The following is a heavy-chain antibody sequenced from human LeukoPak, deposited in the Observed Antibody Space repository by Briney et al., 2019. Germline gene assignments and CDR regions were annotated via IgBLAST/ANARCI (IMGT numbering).Heavy chain of an antibody. CDR2: INHSGST. CDR1: GGSFSGYY. D-gene: IGHD2-8*01. J-gene: IGHJ5*02. Sequence: SETLSLTCAVYGGSFSGYYWSWIRQPPGKGLEWIGEINHSGSTNYNPSLKSRVTISVDTSKNQFSLKLSSVTAADTAVYCCARGSVNRVPVMVFWFDPWGQGSLVTVS. CDR3: ARGSVNRVPVMVFWFDP. V-gene: IGHV4-34*01.